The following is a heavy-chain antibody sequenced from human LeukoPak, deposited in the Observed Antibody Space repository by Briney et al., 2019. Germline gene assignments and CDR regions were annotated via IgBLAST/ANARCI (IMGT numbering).Heavy chain of an antibody. J-gene: IGHJ6*03. D-gene: IGHD6-13*01. V-gene: IGHV4-39*07. Sequence: SETLSLTYTVSGGSISSSSYYWGWIRQPPGKGLEWIGSIYYSGSTYYNPSLKSRVTISVDTSKNQFSLKLSSVTAADTAVYYCARARRGPIAAAGNYYYYYYMDVWGKGTTVTVSS. CDR3: ARARRGPIAAAGNYYYYYYMDV. CDR1: GGSISSSSYY. CDR2: IYYSGST.